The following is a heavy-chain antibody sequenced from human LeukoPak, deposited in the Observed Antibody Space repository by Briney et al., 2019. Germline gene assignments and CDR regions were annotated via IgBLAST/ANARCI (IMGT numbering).Heavy chain of an antibody. CDR2: INHSGST. V-gene: IGHV4-34*01. J-gene: IGHJ4*02. CDR1: GGSFSGYY. D-gene: IGHD6-13*01. Sequence: SETLSLTCAVYGGSFSGYYWSWIRQPPGKGLEWIGEINHSGSTNYNPSLKSRVTILVDTSKNQFSLKLSSVTAADTAVYYCARGVGYSSSWGYWGQGTLVTVSS. CDR3: ARGVGYSSSWGY.